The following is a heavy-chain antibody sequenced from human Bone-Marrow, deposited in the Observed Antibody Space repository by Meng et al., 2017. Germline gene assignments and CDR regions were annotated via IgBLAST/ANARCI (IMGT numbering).Heavy chain of an antibody. V-gene: IGHV3-15*01. J-gene: IGHJ4*02. CDR3: TTLMDD. CDR2: IKSKADGGTI. CDR1: GFTFTNAW. Sequence: EVPLVESGGGLVNPEESLKISCASSGFTFTNAWISWVRQAPGKGLEWVGQIKSKADGGTIGYAAPVKGRFTVSRDDSKNTAYLQMDSLTTEDTAIYSCTTLMDDWGQGTLVTVSS.